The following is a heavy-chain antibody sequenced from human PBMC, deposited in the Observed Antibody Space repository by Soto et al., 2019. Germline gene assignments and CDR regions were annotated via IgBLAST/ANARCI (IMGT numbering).Heavy chain of an antibody. CDR2: ISGSGGST. V-gene: IGHV3-23*01. J-gene: IGHJ6*02. Sequence: GGSLRLSCAASGFTFSSYAMSWVRQAPGEGLEWVSAISGSGGSTYYADSVKGRFTISRDNPKNTLYLQMNSLRAEDTAVYYCAKDKVQRTTDGMDVWGQGTTVTVYS. CDR3: AKDKVQRTTDGMDV. CDR1: GFTFSSYA. D-gene: IGHD4-17*01.